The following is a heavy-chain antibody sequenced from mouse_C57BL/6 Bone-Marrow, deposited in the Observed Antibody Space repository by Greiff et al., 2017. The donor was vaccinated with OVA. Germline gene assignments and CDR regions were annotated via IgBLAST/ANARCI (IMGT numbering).Heavy chain of an antibody. J-gene: IGHJ3*01. V-gene: IGHV1-54*01. Sequence: VHLVESGAELVRPGTSVKVSCKASGYAFTNYLIEWVKQRPGQGLEWIGVINPGSGGTNYNEKFKGKATLTADKSSSTAYMQLSSLTSEDSAVYFCARRDWAAWFAYWGQGTLVTVSA. CDR3: ARRDWAAWFAY. D-gene: IGHD4-1*01. CDR2: INPGSGGT. CDR1: GYAFTNYL.